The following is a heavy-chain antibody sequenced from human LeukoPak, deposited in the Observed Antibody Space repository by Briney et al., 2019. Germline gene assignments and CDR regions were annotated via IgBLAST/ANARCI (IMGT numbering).Heavy chain of an antibody. CDR3: AKGAPSRLRFLEWLSYYMDV. V-gene: IGHV3-74*01. Sequence: GGSLRLSCVVSGFTFRSYWMYWVRQAPGKGRLWVSLINIDGSITNYADSVKGRFTISRDNAKNTLYLQMNSLRTEDTAVYYCAKGAPSRLRFLEWLSYYMDVWGKGTTVTASS. CDR1: GFTFRSYW. D-gene: IGHD3-3*01. CDR2: INIDGSIT. J-gene: IGHJ6*03.